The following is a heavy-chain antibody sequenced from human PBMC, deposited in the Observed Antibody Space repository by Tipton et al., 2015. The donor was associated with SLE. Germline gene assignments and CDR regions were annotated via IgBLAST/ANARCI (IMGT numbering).Heavy chain of an antibody. J-gene: IGHJ2*01. V-gene: IGHV1-69*06. CDR3: ARGEGVRNWYLDL. CDR1: GGTFSSYD. Sequence: QVQLVQSGVEVKKPGASVKVSCKASGGTFSSYDISWVRQAPGQGLEWMGGIIPMFGTADYGQRFQGRVTITADKSTSTAYMELSSLRSEVTAVYYCARGEGVRNWYLDLPGRGTLVAVSS. CDR2: IIPMFGTA. D-gene: IGHD3-16*01.